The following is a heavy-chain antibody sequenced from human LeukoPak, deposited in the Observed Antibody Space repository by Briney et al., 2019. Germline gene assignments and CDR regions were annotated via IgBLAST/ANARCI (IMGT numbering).Heavy chain of an antibody. V-gene: IGHV3-23*01. J-gene: IGHJ4*02. D-gene: IGHD4-17*01. CDR2: ISGSGGST. CDR1: GFTVSSYG. CDR3: AKNSLSSRLRYFDY. Sequence: GGSLRLSCAASGFTVSSYGMSWVRQAPGKGLEWVSAISGSGGSTYYADSVKGRFTISRDKSKNTLFLQMNSLRTEDTAVYYCAKNSLSSRLRYFDYWGQGTLVTVSS.